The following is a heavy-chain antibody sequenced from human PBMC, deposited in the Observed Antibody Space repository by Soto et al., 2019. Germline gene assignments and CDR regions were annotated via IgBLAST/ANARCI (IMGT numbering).Heavy chain of an antibody. CDR1: GFTFSSYA. CDR2: ISYDGSNK. V-gene: IGHV3-30-3*01. J-gene: IGHJ4*02. CDR3: AREWLMGAAAY. D-gene: IGHD6-13*01. Sequence: PGGSLRLSCAASGFTFSSYAMHWVRQAPGKGLEWVAVISYDGSNKYYADSVKGRFTISRDNSKNTLYLQMNSLRAEDTAVYYCAREWLMGAAAYWGQGTLVTVSS.